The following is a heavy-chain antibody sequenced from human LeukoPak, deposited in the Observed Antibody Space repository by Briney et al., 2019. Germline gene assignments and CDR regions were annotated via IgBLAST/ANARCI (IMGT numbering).Heavy chain of an antibody. Sequence: GGSLRLSCAASGFTFSSHAMSWVRQAPGKGLEWVSAISGSGGSTYYADSVKGRFTISRDNSKNTLYLQMNSLRAEDTAVYYCANYEGIAVAGRVDYWGQGTLVTVSS. CDR3: ANYEGIAVAGRVDY. V-gene: IGHV3-23*01. D-gene: IGHD6-19*01. J-gene: IGHJ4*02. CDR2: ISGSGGST. CDR1: GFTFSSHA.